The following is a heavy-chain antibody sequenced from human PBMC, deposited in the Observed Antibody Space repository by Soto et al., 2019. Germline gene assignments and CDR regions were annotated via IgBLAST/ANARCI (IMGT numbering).Heavy chain of an antibody. Sequence: QVQLHESGPGVVKLSETLSLTCTVSGGSVISEASYWAWIRQSPGKAPEWVAYITYRGSPKYNPSLESRVTISVDTANGQFSLNLKSVTTADTAIYSCAGIPRGGTYWGWFDPWGQGTLVTVSS. CDR3: AGIPRGGTYWGWFDP. J-gene: IGHJ5*02. V-gene: IGHV4-61*08. CDR1: GGSVISEASY. D-gene: IGHD1-26*01. CDR2: ITYRGSP.